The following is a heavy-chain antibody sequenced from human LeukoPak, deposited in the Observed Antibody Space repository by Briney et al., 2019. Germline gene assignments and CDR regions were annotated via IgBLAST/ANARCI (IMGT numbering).Heavy chain of an antibody. J-gene: IGHJ4*02. CDR3: AKNPLGFDY. Sequence: HPGGSLRLSCAASGFTFSSHWMSWVRQAPGKGLEWVSAISGSGGSTYYADSVKGRFTISRDNSKNTLYLQMNSLRAEDTAVYYCAKNPLGFDYWGQGTLVTVSS. V-gene: IGHV3-23*01. CDR1: GFTFSSHW. CDR2: ISGSGGST.